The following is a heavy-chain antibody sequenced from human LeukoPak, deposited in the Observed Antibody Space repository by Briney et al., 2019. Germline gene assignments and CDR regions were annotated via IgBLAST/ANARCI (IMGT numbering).Heavy chain of an antibody. CDR1: GFTFSSYA. Sequence: GGSLRLSCAASGFTFSSYAMSWVRQAPGKGLEWVSAISASGYSTYYADSVKGRFTISRDNSRKTLYLQMNSLRAEDTAIFYCAKDVYNWNFYFDYWGQGTLVTVSS. D-gene: IGHD1-7*01. V-gene: IGHV3-23*01. CDR3: AKDVYNWNFYFDY. CDR2: ISASGYST. J-gene: IGHJ4*02.